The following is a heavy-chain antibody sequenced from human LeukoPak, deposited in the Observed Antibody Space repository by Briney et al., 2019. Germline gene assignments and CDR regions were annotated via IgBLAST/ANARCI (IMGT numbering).Heavy chain of an antibody. V-gene: IGHV4-34*01. J-gene: IGHJ6*03. CDR2: VNHSGST. D-gene: IGHD6-6*01. CDR3: ARGLVEYSFYYYMDV. Sequence: PSETLSLTCAVYGGSFSGYYWSWIRQPPGKGLEWIGEVNHSGSTNYNPSLKSRVTISVDTSKNQFSLKLSSVTAADTAVYYCARGLVEYSFYYYMDVWGKGTTVTVSS. CDR1: GGSFSGYY.